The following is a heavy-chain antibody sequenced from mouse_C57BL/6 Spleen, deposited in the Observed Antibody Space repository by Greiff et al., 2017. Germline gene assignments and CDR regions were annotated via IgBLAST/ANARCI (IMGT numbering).Heavy chain of an antibody. D-gene: IGHD1-1*01. CDR2: IDPSDSYT. V-gene: IGHV1-59*01. Sequence: QVQLQQPGAELVRPGTSVKLSCKASGYTFTSYWMHWVKQRPGQGLEWIGVIDPSDSYTTYNQKFKGKATLTVDTSSSPAYMQLSSLTSEDSAVYYCARYGSSSYFDVWGTGTTVTVSS. CDR1: GYTFTSYW. CDR3: ARYGSSSYFDV. J-gene: IGHJ1*03.